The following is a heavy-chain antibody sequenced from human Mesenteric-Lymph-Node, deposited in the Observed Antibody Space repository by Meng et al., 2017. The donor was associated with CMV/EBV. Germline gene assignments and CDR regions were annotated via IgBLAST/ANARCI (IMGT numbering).Heavy chain of an antibody. Sequence: GESLKISCAASGFTFSSYGMHWVRQAPGKGLEWVSVIYGGGTTKYADSVKGRFTISRDNAKNSLYLQMNSLRAEDTAVYYCARVKYSSSFYRYFDYWGQGTLVTVSS. D-gene: IGHD6-13*01. CDR1: GFTFSSYG. CDR2: IYGGGTT. CDR3: ARVKYSSSFYRYFDY. J-gene: IGHJ4*02. V-gene: IGHV3-NL1*01.